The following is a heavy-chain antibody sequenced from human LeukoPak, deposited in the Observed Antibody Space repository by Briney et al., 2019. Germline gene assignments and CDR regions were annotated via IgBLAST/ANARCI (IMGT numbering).Heavy chain of an antibody. J-gene: IGHJ3*02. V-gene: IGHV1-2*02. CDR1: GYTFTGYY. D-gene: IGHD2-2*01. Sequence: GASVKVSCKASGYTFTGYYMHWVRQAPGQGLEWMGWINPNSGGTNYAQKFQGRVTMTRDTSISTAYMELSRLRSDDTAVYYCARRRPAAMTPNAFDIWGQGTMVTVSS. CDR3: ARRRPAAMTPNAFDI. CDR2: INPNSGGT.